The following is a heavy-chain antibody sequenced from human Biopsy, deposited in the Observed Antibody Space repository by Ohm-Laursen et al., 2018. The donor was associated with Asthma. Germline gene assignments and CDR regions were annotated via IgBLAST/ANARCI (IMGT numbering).Heavy chain of an antibody. J-gene: IGHJ4*02. CDR3: ASQSSGPDFWSGYYYFDY. CDR1: GFTFSSYG. CDR2: ISYDGSNK. V-gene: IGHV3-30*03. D-gene: IGHD3-3*01. Sequence: SLRLSCAASGFTFSSYGMHWVRQAPGKGLEWVAVISYDGSNKYYAGSVKGQFTISRDNSKNTLYLQMNSLRAEDTAVYYCASQSSGPDFWSGYYYFDYWGQGTLVTVSS.